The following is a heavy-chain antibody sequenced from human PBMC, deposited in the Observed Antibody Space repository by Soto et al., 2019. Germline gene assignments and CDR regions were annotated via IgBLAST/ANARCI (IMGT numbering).Heavy chain of an antibody. Sequence: DVQLLESGGGLVKPGGSLRLSCETSGFNFSDYSMNWVRQAPGEGLEWVAFISSSSSFIYYAVSVQGRFSVSRDNARNLMYLEMTSLRVEDTATYYCAKDCGSGDGFDYWGQGILVAVTS. J-gene: IGHJ4*02. CDR1: GFNFSDYS. CDR3: AKDCGSGDGFDY. V-gene: IGHV3-21*01. CDR2: ISSSSSFI. D-gene: IGHD3-10*01.